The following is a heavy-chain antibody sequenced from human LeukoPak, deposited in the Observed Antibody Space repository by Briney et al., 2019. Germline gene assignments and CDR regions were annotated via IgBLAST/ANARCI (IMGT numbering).Heavy chain of an antibody. D-gene: IGHD3-10*01. CDR1: GFIISDYG. V-gene: IGHV3-33*05. CDR2: ITYDGKKR. CDR3: AKWGGDSPISYMDV. Sequence: GTSLRLSCTSSGFIISDYGMHWVRQAPGKELEWVAGITYDGKKRDHADSVKGRFTISRDNSKNTLYFQMNSLRAEDTAVYYCAKWGGDSPISYMDVWDIGTTVIVSS. J-gene: IGHJ6*04.